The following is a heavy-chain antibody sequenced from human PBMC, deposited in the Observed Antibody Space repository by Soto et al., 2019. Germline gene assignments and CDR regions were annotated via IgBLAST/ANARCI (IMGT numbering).Heavy chain of an antibody. CDR3: ARDRVGETTVSYWYFDL. CDR2: IIPIFGTA. D-gene: IGHD4-17*01. Sequence: QVQLVQSGAEVKKPGSSVKVSCKASGGTFSSYAISWVRQAPGQGLEWMGGIIPIFGTANYAQKFQGRVTITADESTSTAYMELSSLRSEDTAVYYCARDRVGETTVSYWYFDLWGRGTLVTVSS. CDR1: GGTFSSYA. V-gene: IGHV1-69*01. J-gene: IGHJ2*01.